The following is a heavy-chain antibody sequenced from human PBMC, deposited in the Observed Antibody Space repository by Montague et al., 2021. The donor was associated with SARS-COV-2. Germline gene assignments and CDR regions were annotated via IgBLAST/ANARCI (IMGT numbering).Heavy chain of an antibody. CDR2: IYYTGNT. Sequence: SETLSLTCTVSGGSIGTYYWNWIRQSPGKGLEWLGYIYYTGNTEYSPSLKSRVTISMDTSRDQLSLRLKSVTAADTAVYYCARDNYGDWGYYGLDVWGQGTTVIVSS. CDR1: GGSIGTYY. CDR3: ARDNYGDWGYYGLDV. J-gene: IGHJ6*02. D-gene: IGHD4-17*01. V-gene: IGHV4-59*01.